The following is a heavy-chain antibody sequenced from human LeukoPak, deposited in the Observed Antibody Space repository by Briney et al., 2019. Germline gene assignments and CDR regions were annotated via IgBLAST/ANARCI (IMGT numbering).Heavy chain of an antibody. CDR2: IYSRGST. J-gene: IGHJ6*03. D-gene: IGHD6-13*01. Sequence: GGSLRLSCAASGFTVSSNYMSWVGQAPGKGLEWVSVIYSRGSTYNADPVKGRFTISRDNSKNTLYLQMNSLRAEDTAVYYCARVRVENLRIAAAGNYYYYYMDVWGKGTTVTISS. V-gene: IGHV3-53*01. CDR1: GFTVSSNY. CDR3: ARVRVENLRIAAAGNYYYYYMDV.